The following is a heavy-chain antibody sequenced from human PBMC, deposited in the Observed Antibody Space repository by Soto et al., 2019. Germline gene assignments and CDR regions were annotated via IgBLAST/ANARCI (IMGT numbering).Heavy chain of an antibody. Sequence: QVHLVQSGAEVKKPGSSVKVSCTASGGTFGSYTVTWVRQAPGQGLEWMGEIIPMFGTASYAQKFQGRVTLTADKSTTTAHMERGSLGSDETAVYFCAGQKAMPPPFYPGMDVWGQGTRSPSP. CDR2: IIPMFGTA. CDR1: GGTFGSYT. CDR3: AGQKAMPPPFYPGMDV. J-gene: IGHJ6*02. D-gene: IGHD2-2*01. V-gene: IGHV1-69*06.